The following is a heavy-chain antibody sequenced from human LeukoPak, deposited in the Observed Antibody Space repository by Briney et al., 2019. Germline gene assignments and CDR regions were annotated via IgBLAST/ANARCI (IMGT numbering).Heavy chain of an antibody. V-gene: IGHV1-2*02. CDR3: ARVGSGYEDYYYYYMDA. J-gene: IGHJ6*03. CDR2: INPNSGGT. CDR1: GYTFTAYY. Sequence: GASVKVSCKASGYTFTAYYMHWVRQAPGQGLEWMGWINPNSGGTNYAQKLQGRVTMTTDTSTSTAYMELRSLRSDDTAVYYCARVGSGYEDYYYYYMDAWGKGTTVTISS. D-gene: IGHD5-12*01.